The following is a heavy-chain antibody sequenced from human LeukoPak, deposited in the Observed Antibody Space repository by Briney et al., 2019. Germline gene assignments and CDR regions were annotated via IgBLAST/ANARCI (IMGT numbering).Heavy chain of an antibody. CDR2: INPNSGGT. CDR1: GYTFTGYY. V-gene: IGHV1-2*06. D-gene: IGHD3-10*01. Sequence: VASVSVSCKASGYTFTGYYMHWVRQAPGQGLEWMGRINPNSGGTNYAQKFQGRVTMTKDTSISTGYMELSRLRSDDTAVYYCARAPLGYIWFDPWGQGTLDTVPS. J-gene: IGHJ5*02. CDR3: ARAPLGYIWFDP.